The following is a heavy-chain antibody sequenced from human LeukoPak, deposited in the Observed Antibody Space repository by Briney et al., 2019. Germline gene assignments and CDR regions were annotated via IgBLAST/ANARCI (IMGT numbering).Heavy chain of an antibody. CDR2: ISGGGGST. CDR3: AKDPAAAGVYYYYYGMDV. CDR1: GFTFSSYS. Sequence: GGSLRLSCAASGFTFSSYSMSWVRQAPGKGRGWVSAISGGGGSTYDADSVKGRFTISRDNSKNTLYLQMNSLRAEDTAVYHCAKDPAAAGVYYYYYGMDVWGQGTTVTVSS. D-gene: IGHD6-13*01. V-gene: IGHV3-23*01. J-gene: IGHJ6*02.